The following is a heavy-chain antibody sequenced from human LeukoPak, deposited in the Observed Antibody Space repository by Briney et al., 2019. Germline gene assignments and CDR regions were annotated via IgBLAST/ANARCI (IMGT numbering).Heavy chain of an antibody. J-gene: IGHJ2*01. V-gene: IGHV1-2*02. D-gene: IGHD4-23*01. CDR3: AIQPWSSGNNLYSDL. Sequence: ASVKVSCKPSGYTFTGFYIHWVRQAPGQGLEWMGWISPDSGGTDYAQRFQGRVTMTRDTSITTAYMDLSSLRSDDTAVYYCAIQPWSSGNNLYSDLWGRGTLVTVSS. CDR1: GYTFTGFY. CDR2: ISPDSGGT.